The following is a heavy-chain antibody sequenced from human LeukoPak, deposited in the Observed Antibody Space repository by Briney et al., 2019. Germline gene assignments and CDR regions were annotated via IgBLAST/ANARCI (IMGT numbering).Heavy chain of an antibody. J-gene: IGHJ4*02. V-gene: IGHV3-33*01. CDR2: ICYDGSSK. D-gene: IGHD3-16*02. CDR1: GFTFSSYG. Sequence: GGSLRLSCAASGFTFSSYGMHWVRQAPGKGLEWVALICYDGSSKHNADSVRGRFTISRDNSKNTLYLQMNSLRAEDTAVYYCARDFELSHWGQGTLVTVS. CDR3: ARDFELSH.